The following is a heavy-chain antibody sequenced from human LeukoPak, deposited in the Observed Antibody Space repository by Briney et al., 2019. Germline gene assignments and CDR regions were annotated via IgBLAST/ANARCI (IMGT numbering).Heavy chain of an antibody. D-gene: IGHD4-23*01. J-gene: IGHJ4*02. CDR1: GFTFSSYA. CDR2: ISGSGGST. CDR3: AKDLGSVVTPPSLDF. Sequence: GGSLRLSCAASGFTFSSYAMSWVRQAPGKGLEWVSAISGSGGSTYYADSVKGRFTISRDNSKNTLYLQMSSLRAEDTAVYYCAKDLGSVVTPPSLDFWGQGTLVTVSP. V-gene: IGHV3-23*01.